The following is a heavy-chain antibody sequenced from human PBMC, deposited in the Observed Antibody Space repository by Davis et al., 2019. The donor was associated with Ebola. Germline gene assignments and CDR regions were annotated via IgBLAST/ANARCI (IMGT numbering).Heavy chain of an antibody. CDR2: IKSDGSST. D-gene: IGHD6-13*01. CDR3: ARDSPGVAASFDY. CDR1: GFTSSSYW. Sequence: HTGGSLRLSCVASGFTSSSYWMHWVRQAPGKGLVWVSLIKSDGSSTRYADSVKGRFTISRDNAKNTLYLQMNSLRDEDTAVYYCARDSPGVAASFDYWGQGTLVTVSS. V-gene: IGHV3-74*01. J-gene: IGHJ4*02.